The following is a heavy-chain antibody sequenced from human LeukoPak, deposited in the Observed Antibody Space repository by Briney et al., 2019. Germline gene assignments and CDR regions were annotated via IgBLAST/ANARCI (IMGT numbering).Heavy chain of an antibody. J-gene: IGHJ4*02. CDR3: ARTGYSSSWYLIDY. CDR2: IYYSGST. Sequence: SGTLCLSCTASGGSISSYYWSWIRRPPGKGLEWIGYIYYSGSTNYNPALKSRVTISVDTSKNQYSLKLSSVTAADTAVYYCARTGYSSSWYLIDYWGQGTLVTVSS. D-gene: IGHD6-13*01. CDR1: GGSISSYY. V-gene: IGHV4-59*08.